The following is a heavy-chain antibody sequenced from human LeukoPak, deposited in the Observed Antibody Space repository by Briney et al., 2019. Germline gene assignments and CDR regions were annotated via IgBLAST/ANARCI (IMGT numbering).Heavy chain of an antibody. D-gene: IGHD4-17*01. V-gene: IGHV3-21*04. CDR2: ISSSSSYI. CDR3: AKESYGDYLKYFQH. Sequence: GGSLRLSCAASGFTLSYFDMNWVRQAPGKGLEWVSSISSSSSYIYYADSVKGRFTISRDNSKNTLYLQMNSLRAEDTAVYYCAKESYGDYLKYFQHWGQGTLVTVSS. J-gene: IGHJ1*01. CDR1: GFTLSYFD.